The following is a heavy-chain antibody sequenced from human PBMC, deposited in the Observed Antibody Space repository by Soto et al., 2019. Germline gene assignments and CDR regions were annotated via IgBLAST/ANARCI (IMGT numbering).Heavy chain of an antibody. Sequence: GGSLRLSCEASGFTFSSYAMSWVRQAPGKGLEWVSGISVGGGSPYYADSVKGRFTISRDNAKNSVYLQMNSLRVEDTAIYYCARDPYFGAIDYWGRGTLVTVSS. CDR1: GFTFSSYA. J-gene: IGHJ4*02. CDR3: ARDPYFGAIDY. CDR2: ISVGGGSP. V-gene: IGHV3-23*01. D-gene: IGHD3-16*01.